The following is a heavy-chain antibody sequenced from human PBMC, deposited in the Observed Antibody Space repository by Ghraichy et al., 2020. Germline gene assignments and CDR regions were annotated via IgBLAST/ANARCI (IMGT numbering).Heavy chain of an antibody. V-gene: IGHV1-18*01. CDR3: AKLIVGGSLFHDDY. J-gene: IGHJ4*02. Sequence: ASVKVSCKASGYIFNNYGIAWVRQAPGQGPEWMGWISTYNRHTSYAQRFQGRVTMTTDTSTTTAYMELKTLTPDDTAGYYFAKLIVGGSLFHDDYWGQGTLVTVSS. CDR2: ISTYNRHT. D-gene: IGHD1-26*01. CDR1: GYIFNNYG.